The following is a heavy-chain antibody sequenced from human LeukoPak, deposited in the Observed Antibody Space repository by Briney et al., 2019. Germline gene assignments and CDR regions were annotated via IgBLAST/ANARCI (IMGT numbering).Heavy chain of an antibody. D-gene: IGHD6-13*01. Sequence: ASVKVSCKASGYTFTSYGISWVRQAPGQGLEWMGWISAYNGNTNYAQKLQGRVTITTDTSTSTAYMELRSLRSDDTAVYYCASRIAAAGAFDYWGQGTLVTVSS. CDR2: ISAYNGNT. V-gene: IGHV1-18*01. CDR3: ASRIAAAGAFDY. J-gene: IGHJ4*02. CDR1: GYTFTSYG.